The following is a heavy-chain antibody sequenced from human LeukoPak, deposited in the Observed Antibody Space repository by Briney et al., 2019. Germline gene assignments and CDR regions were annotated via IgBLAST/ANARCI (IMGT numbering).Heavy chain of an antibody. CDR2: IQPDGREQ. CDR3: AELGITMIGGV. V-gene: IGHV3-7*01. CDR1: GLTFSSRW. D-gene: IGHD3-10*02. J-gene: IGHJ6*04. Sequence: PGGSLRLSCAVSGLTFSSRWMSWVRQAPGKGLEWVGNIQPDGREQYPVDSVKGRFTISRDNAKNSLYLQMNSLRAEDTAVYYCAELGITMIGGVWGKGTTVTVSS.